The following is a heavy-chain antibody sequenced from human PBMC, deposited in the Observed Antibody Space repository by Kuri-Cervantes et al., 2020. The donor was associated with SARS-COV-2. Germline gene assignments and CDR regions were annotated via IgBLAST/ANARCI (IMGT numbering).Heavy chain of an antibody. CDR3: ARRFKESSSDQPFDAFDI. CDR2: IYYSGST. D-gene: IGHD2-2*01. CDR1: GGSISSSSYY. Sequence: SETLSLTCTVSGGSISSSSYYWGWIRQPPGKGLEWIGSIYYSGSTYYNPSLKSRVTISVDTSKNQFSLKLSSVTAADTAVYYCARRFKESSSDQPFDAFDIWGQGTMVTVSS. V-gene: IGHV4-39*07. J-gene: IGHJ3*02.